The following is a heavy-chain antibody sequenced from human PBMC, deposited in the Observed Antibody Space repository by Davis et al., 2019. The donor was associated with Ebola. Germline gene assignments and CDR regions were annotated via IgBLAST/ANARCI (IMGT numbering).Heavy chain of an antibody. CDR1: GYTFTSYD. Sequence: ASVKVSCKASGYTFTSYDINWVRQATGQGLEWMGWMNPNSGNTGYAQKFQGRVTMTRNTSISTAYMELSSLRSEDTAVYYCARERLTFGGVIPGDAFDIWGQGTMVTVSS. CDR3: ARERLTFGGVIPGDAFDI. CDR2: MNPNSGNT. J-gene: IGHJ3*02. D-gene: IGHD3-16*02. V-gene: IGHV1-8*01.